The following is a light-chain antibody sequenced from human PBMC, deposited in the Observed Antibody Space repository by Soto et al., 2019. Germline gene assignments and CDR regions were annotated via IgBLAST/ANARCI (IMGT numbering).Light chain of an antibody. Sequence: QSVLTQPPSLSGAPGQRVTISCTGSSSNIGAGYDVHWYQHLLGTVPKLLIYAYTNRPSRVPDRYSGSKSDTSASLASTGRQAEDEAEYYCQSFDSSLSAWVFGGGTKLTVL. J-gene: IGLJ3*02. CDR3: QSFDSSLSAWV. V-gene: IGLV1-40*01. CDR1: SSNIGAGYD. CDR2: AYT.